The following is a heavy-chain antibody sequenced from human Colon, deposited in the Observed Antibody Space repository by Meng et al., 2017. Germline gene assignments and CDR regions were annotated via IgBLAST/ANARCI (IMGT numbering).Heavy chain of an antibody. J-gene: IGHJ4*02. CDR1: GGSVSSGSYY. V-gene: IGHV4-61*01. CDR3: ARGASDYDFDY. Sequence: QGQPQESGPGLVRPSETLSLTCTVSGGSVSSGSYYWSWIRQPPGKGLEWIGYIYYSGSTNYNPSLKSRVTISVDTSKNQFSLKLSSVTAADTAVYYCARGASDYDFDYWGQGTLVTVSS. D-gene: IGHD3-22*01. CDR2: IYYSGST.